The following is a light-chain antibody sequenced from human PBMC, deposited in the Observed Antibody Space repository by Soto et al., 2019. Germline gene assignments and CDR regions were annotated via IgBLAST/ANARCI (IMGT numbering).Light chain of an antibody. CDR2: STN. CDR1: TSNIGSTSSIGSDY. J-gene: IGLJ3*02. V-gene: IGLV1-47*02. CDR3: AVWDDSLSGGV. Sequence: QAVVAQPPSASGTPGQRVTISCSGSTSNIGSTSSIGSDYVYWYQQLPGTAPRLLIYSTNQRPSGVPDRISGSKSGTSATLAISGLRFEDEADYYCAVWDDSLSGGVFGGGTKLTVL.